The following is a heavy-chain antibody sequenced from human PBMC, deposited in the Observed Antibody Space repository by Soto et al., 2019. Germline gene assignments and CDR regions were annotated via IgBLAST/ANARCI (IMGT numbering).Heavy chain of an antibody. CDR3: ARVERYSSSWYDAFDI. V-gene: IGHV3-30-3*01. CDR1: GFTFSSYA. Sequence: GGSLRLSCAASGFTFSSYAMHWVRQAPGKGLEWVAVISYDGSNKYYADSVKGRFTISRDNSKNTLYLQMNSLRAEDTAVYYCARVERYSSSWYDAFDIWGQGTMVTVSS. CDR2: ISYDGSNK. D-gene: IGHD6-13*01. J-gene: IGHJ3*02.